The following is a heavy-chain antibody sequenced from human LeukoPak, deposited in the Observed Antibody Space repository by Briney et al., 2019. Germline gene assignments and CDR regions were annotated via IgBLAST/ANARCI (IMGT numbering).Heavy chain of an antibody. CDR1: GYTFSSYG. Sequence: ASVEVSCKASGYTFSSYGISWVRQAPGQGLEWMGGISAYNGNTNYAQKLQGRATMTTDTSTSTAYMELRSLRSDDTAAYYCARDVKSYYYDSSGYRWDYWGQGTLVTVSS. D-gene: IGHD3-22*01. J-gene: IGHJ4*02. CDR3: ARDVKSYYYDSSGYRWDY. V-gene: IGHV1-18*01. CDR2: ISAYNGNT.